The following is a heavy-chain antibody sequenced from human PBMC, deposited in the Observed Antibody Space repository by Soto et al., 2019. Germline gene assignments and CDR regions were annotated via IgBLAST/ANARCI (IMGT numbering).Heavy chain of an antibody. Sequence: QVQLVESGGGVVQPERSLRLSCAASGFTFSSYGMHWVRQAPGKGLEWVAVISYDGSNKYYADSVKGRFTISRDNSKNTLYLQMNSLRAEDTAVYYCAKDRALLRFLELLLGDAFDIWGQGTMVTVSS. J-gene: IGHJ3*02. CDR3: AKDRALLRFLELLLGDAFDI. V-gene: IGHV3-30*18. D-gene: IGHD3-3*01. CDR2: ISYDGSNK. CDR1: GFTFSSYG.